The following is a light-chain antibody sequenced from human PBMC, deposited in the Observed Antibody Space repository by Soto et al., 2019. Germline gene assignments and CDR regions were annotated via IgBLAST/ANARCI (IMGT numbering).Light chain of an antibody. CDR3: QQYNSYSRA. CDR1: QSIVRW. J-gene: IGKJ1*01. CDR2: DAS. Sequence: DIQMTQSPSTLSASVGDRVTITCRASQSIVRWLAWYQQKPGKAPKLLIYDASSLESGVPSRFSGSGSGTEFTLTISSLQPDDFATYYCQQYNSYSRAFGQGTKVDSK. V-gene: IGKV1-5*01.